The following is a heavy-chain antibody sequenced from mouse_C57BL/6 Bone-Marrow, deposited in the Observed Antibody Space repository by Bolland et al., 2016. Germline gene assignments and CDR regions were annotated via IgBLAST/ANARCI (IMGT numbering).Heavy chain of an antibody. V-gene: IGHV1-39*01. CDR3: ARIYDGYYYYAMDY. Sequence: YGTTSYNQKFKGKATLTLDQSSSTAYMQLNSLTSEDSAVYYCARIYDGYYYYAMDYWGQGT. D-gene: IGHD2-3*01. CDR2: YGTT. J-gene: IGHJ4*01.